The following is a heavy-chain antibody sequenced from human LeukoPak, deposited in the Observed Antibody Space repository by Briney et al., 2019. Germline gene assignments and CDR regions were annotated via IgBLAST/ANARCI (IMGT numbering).Heavy chain of an antibody. CDR1: GFTFDDYG. V-gene: IGHV3-20*04. D-gene: IGHD3-22*01. Sequence: GGSLRLSCAASGFTFDDYGMSWVRQAPGKGLEWVSGINWNGGSTGYADSVKGRFTISRDNAKNSLYLQMNSLRAEDTAVYYCARDAYYYDSSGYSSSYYYYMDVWGKGTTVTISS. CDR2: INWNGGST. CDR3: ARDAYYYDSSGYSSSYYYYMDV. J-gene: IGHJ6*03.